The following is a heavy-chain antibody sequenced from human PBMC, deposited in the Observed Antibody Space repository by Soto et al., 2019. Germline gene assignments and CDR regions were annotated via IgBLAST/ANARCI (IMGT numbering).Heavy chain of an antibody. J-gene: IGHJ4*02. CDR1: GDSISSSFW. Sequence: SETLSLTCAVSGDSISSSFWWRWVRQPPGKGLEWIGEIYHTESTVYNPSLKSRVTISVDKSKNQFSLNLDSVTAADTAVYYCARYDFGTFDYWGRGILVTVSS. V-gene: IGHV4-4*02. CDR3: ARYDFGTFDY. CDR2: IYHTEST. D-gene: IGHD4-17*01.